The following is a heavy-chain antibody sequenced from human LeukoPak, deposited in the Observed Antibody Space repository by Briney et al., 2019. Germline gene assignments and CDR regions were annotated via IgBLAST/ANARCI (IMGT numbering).Heavy chain of an antibody. CDR3: ARDLARFSSMWYTVDY. D-gene: IGHD6-13*01. V-gene: IGHV3-33*01. J-gene: IGHJ4*02. Sequence: GGSLRLSCAASGFTFSSYGMHWCRQAPGKGLEWVAVIWYDGSNNYYADSVKGRFTISRDNSKNTLYLQMNSLRAEDTAVYYCARDLARFSSMWYTVDYWGQGTLVTVSS. CDR2: IWYDGSNN. CDR1: GFTFSSYG.